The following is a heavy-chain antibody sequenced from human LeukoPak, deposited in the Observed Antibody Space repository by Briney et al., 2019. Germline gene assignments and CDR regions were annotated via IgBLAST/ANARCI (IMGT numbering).Heavy chain of an antibody. CDR3: ARGEGLLWFGELPDY. J-gene: IGHJ4*02. CDR2: INPSGGNT. CDR1: GYTFTSYY. D-gene: IGHD3-10*01. Sequence: ASVKVSCKASGYTFTSYYMHWVRQAPGQGLEWMGIINPSGGNTSYAQKFQGRVTMTRDTSTSTVYMELSSLRSEDTAVYYCARGEGLLWFGELPDYWGQGTLVTVSS. V-gene: IGHV1-46*01.